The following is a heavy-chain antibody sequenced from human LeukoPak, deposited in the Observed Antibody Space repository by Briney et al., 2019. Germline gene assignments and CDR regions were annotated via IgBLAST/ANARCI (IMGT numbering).Heavy chain of an antibody. CDR3: ARDYRSSSGWTVDY. CDR1: GFTFSSYS. CDR2: ISSSSSYI. J-gene: IGHJ4*02. V-gene: IGHV3-21*01. D-gene: IGHD6-19*01. Sequence: PGGSLRLSCAASGFTFSSYSMNWVRQAPGKGLEWVSSISSSSSYIYYADSVKGRFTISRDNAKNSLHLQMHSLRDEDTAVYYCARDYRSSSGWTVDYWGQGTLVTVSS.